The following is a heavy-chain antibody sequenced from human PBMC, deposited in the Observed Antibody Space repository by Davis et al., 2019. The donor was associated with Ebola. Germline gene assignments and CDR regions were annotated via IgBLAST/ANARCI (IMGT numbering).Heavy chain of an antibody. CDR1: DGSISSHY. Sequence: PSETLSLTCSFSDGSISSHYWNWIRQPPGKRLEWIGSIHYTGSTNYNSSLYSRVTISIDTSKNQFSLRLNSVTAADTAMYFCAERGGSVWGQGTLVTVSS. CDR3: AERGGSV. J-gene: IGHJ4*02. V-gene: IGHV4-59*11. CDR2: IHYTGST. D-gene: IGHD3-16*01.